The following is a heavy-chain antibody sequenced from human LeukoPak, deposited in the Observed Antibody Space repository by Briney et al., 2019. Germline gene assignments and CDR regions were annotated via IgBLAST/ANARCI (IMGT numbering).Heavy chain of an antibody. V-gene: IGHV4-59*08. CDR2: IYSSGST. CDR3: ARSGSSGATGYFDY. Sequence: ASETLSLTCTVSGGSISSYYWSWIRQPPGKGLQWIGYIYSSGSTNYNPSLKSRVTISVDTSKNQFSVKLSSVTAADTAVYYCARSGSSGATGYFDYWGQGTLVTVSS. D-gene: IGHD6-19*01. CDR1: GGSISSYY. J-gene: IGHJ4*02.